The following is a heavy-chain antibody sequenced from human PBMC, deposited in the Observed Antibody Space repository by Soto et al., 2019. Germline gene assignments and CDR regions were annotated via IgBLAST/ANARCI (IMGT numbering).Heavy chain of an antibody. Sequence: ASVKVSCKASGYTFTSYGISWVRQAPGQGLEWMGWISAYNGNTNYAQRLQGRVTMTTDTSTSTAYMELRSLRSDDTAVYYCASPGPYSSSWAPDYWGQGTLVTV. CDR1: GYTFTSYG. CDR3: ASPGPYSSSWAPDY. D-gene: IGHD6-13*01. CDR2: ISAYNGNT. V-gene: IGHV1-18*01. J-gene: IGHJ4*02.